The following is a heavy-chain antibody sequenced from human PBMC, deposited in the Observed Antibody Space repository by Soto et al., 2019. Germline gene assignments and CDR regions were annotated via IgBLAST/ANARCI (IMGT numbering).Heavy chain of an antibody. V-gene: IGHV1-46*01. J-gene: IGHJ4*02. CDR3: ARDLAAADY. Sequence: QVHLVQSGAEVKKPGASVKVSCKASGYIFINYYIHWVRQAPGQGLEWIGIINPNGGSTNYAQKFRGRVTMARDTSTSTVYMDLSSPRDADAAEYSCARDLAAADYWGQGTLVTVSS. CDR1: GYIFINYY. CDR2: INPNGGST. D-gene: IGHD6-13*01.